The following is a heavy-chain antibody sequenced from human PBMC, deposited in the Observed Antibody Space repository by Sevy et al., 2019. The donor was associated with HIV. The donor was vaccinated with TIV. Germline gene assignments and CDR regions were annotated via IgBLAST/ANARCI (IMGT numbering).Heavy chain of an antibody. CDR2: ISSSSSTI. J-gene: IGHJ4*02. V-gene: IGHV3-48*02. D-gene: IGHD3-10*01. Sequence: GGSLRLSCAAPGFTFSSYSMNWVRQAPGKGLEWVSYISSSSSTIFFTDSVKGRFTISRDNAKNSLFLQMNSLRDEDTAVYYCARGEGRYGSGSFDYWGQGTRVTVSS. CDR3: ARGEGRYGSGSFDY. CDR1: GFTFSSYS.